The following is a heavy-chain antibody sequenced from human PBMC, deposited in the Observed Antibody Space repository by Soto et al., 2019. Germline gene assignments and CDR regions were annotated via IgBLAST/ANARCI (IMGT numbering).Heavy chain of an antibody. CDR3: AKDMWLPGY. D-gene: IGHD5-12*01. J-gene: IGHJ4*02. CDR2: ISYDGINK. CDR1: GFTFNSYG. V-gene: IGHV3-30*18. Sequence: GGSLRLSCAASGFTFNSYGIHWVRQAPGKGLEWVAVISYDGINKYYGDSVKGRFTISRDNSKNTLYLQMNSLRAEDTAVYYWAKDMWLPGYWGQGTLVTVSS.